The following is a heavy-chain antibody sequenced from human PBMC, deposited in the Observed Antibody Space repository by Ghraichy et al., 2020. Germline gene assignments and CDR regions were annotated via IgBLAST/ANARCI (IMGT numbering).Heavy chain of an antibody. CDR1: GFTFGNNG. J-gene: IGHJ4*02. Sequence: GGSLRLSCAASGFTFGNNGMTWVRQAPGKGLEWVGNINQDGSDKYYVGSVKGRFTISRDNAKNSLYLQMSSLRDEDTAVYYCARAVHRGYHYLDYWGQGTPVTVSS. CDR2: INQDGSDK. V-gene: IGHV3-7*01. D-gene: IGHD5-12*01. CDR3: ARAVHRGYHYLDY.